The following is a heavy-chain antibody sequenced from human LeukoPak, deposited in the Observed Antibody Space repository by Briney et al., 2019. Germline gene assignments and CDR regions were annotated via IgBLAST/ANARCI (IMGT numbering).Heavy chain of an antibody. CDR3: ARDIQLAHIVGDY. V-gene: IGHV1-8*01. D-gene: IGHD1-26*01. CDR2: MNPNNGNT. CDR1: GYSFTSYD. J-gene: IGHJ4*02. Sequence: ASVKVSCKASGYSFTSYDINWVRQATGQGLEWMGWMNPNNGNTGYAQKFQGRVTITADKSTSTAYMELSSLRSEDTAVYYCARDIQLAHIVGDYWGQGTLVTVSS.